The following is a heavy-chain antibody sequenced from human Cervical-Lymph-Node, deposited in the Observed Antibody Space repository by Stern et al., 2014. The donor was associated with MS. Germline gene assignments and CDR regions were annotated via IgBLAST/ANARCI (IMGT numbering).Heavy chain of an antibody. J-gene: IGHJ3*02. CDR3: ARSSITIFRVVTAFDI. CDR1: GGSISSVGYH. D-gene: IGHD3-3*01. CDR2: IYYTGST. Sequence: QVQLQESGPGLVKPSQTLSLSCTVSGGSISSVGYHWNWIRQHPEKGLEGIGSIYYTGSTYYNPSLKSLAVISVDSSKNQFSLNLTSVTAADTAVYYCARSSITIFRVVTAFDIWGQGTMVSVSS. V-gene: IGHV4-31*01.